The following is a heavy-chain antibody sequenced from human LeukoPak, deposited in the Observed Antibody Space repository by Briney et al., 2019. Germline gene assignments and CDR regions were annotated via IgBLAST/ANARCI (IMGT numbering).Heavy chain of an antibody. D-gene: IGHD6-19*01. CDR2: IWYDGSNK. CDR3: AGDQGAVAGMEYFQH. CDR1: GFTFSSYG. J-gene: IGHJ1*01. Sequence: PGGSLRLSCAASGFTFSSYGMHWVRQAPGKGLEWVAVIWYDGSNKYYADSVKGRFTISRDNSKNTLYLQMNSLRAEDTAVYYCAGDQGAVAGMEYFQHWGQGTLVTVSS. V-gene: IGHV3-33*01.